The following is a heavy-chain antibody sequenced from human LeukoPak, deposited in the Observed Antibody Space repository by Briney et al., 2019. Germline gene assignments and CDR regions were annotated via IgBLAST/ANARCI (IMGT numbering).Heavy chain of an antibody. CDR3: AIDPRWDHPSDLLDY. D-gene: IGHD1-26*01. CDR2: ISGSGSGT. V-gene: IGHV3-23*01. CDR1: RFTFSDYA. Sequence: PGGSLRLSCAASRFTFSDYAMSWVRQAPGKGLEWVSAISGSGSGTYYADSVKGRFTISRDNSKNTLYLQMDTVRAEDTAVYYCAIDPRWDHPSDLLDYWGEGSLVTVSS. J-gene: IGHJ4*02.